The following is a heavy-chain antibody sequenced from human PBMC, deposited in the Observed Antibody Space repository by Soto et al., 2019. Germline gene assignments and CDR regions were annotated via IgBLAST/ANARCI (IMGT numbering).Heavy chain of an antibody. J-gene: IGHJ4*02. CDR3: ARGGAYIYGPQYD. CDR2: INGDGSGT. CDR1: GSSFGATW. Sequence: EVQLVESGGGLVQPGGPLRLPCATPGSSFGATWHHWFRQVPGKGLVWVSHINGDGSGTNYADSVKGRFTISRDYAKNTLYLQMNSLRVEDTAVYYCARGGAYIYGPQYDWGQGTLVTVSS. D-gene: IGHD5-18*01. V-gene: IGHV3-74*01.